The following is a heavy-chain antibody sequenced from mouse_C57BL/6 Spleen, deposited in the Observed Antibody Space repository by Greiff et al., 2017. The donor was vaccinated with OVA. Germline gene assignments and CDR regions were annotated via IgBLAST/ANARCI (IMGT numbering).Heavy chain of an antibody. J-gene: IGHJ2*01. V-gene: IGHV1-82*01. D-gene: IGHD1-1*01. CDR2: IYPGDGDT. Sequence: QVQLQQSGPELVKPGASVKISCKASGYAFSSSWMNWVKQRPGKGLEWIGRIYPGDGDTNYNGKFKGKATLTADKSSSTAYMQLSSLTSEDSAVYFCARVYYYGSSPYYFDYWGQGTTLTVSS. CDR1: GYAFSSSW. CDR3: ARVYYYGSSPYYFDY.